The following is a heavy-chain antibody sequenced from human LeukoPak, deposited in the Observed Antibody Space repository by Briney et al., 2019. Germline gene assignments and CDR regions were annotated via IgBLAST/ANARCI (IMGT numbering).Heavy chain of an antibody. CDR2: INHSGCT. J-gene: IGHJ4*02. Sequence: SETLSLTCAVYGGSFSGYYWSWIRQPPGKGLEWIGEINHSGCTNYNPSLKSRVTISVDTAKNQFSLKLSSVTAADQAVYYRASGLREPRSSSWISSATPRKYSSGWYYDHWGQRTLVHVSS. V-gene: IGHV4-34*01. CDR1: GGSFSGYY. CDR3: ASGLREPRSSSWISSATPRKYSSGWYYDH. D-gene: IGHD6-19*01.